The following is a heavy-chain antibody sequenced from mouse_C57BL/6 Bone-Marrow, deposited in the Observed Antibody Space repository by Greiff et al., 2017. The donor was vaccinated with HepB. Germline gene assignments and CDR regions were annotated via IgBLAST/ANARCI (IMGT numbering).Heavy chain of an antibody. Sequence: EVQVVESGGGLVKPGGSLKLSCAASGFTFSAYGMHWVRQAPEKGLEWVAYISSGSSTIYYADTVKGRFTISRDNAKNTLFLQMTSLRSEDTAMYYCAREGDDYEDYWGQGTTLTVSS. CDR3: AREGDDYEDY. J-gene: IGHJ2*01. CDR2: ISSGSSTI. CDR1: GFTFSAYG. V-gene: IGHV5-17*01. D-gene: IGHD2-4*01.